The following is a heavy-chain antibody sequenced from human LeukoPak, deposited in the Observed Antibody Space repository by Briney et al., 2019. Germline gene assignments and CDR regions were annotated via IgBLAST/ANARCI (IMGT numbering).Heavy chain of an antibody. CDR2: IYYSGST. CDR3: ANRWRGFLDP. J-gene: IGHJ5*02. CDR1: GGSISSRSYY. Sequence: PSETLSLTCTVSGGSISSRSYYWGWIRQPPGKGLEWIGSIYYSGSTYCNPSLKSRVTISVDTSKNQFSLKLRSVTAADTAVYYCANRWRGFLDPWSQGTLVTVSS. V-gene: IGHV4-39*01. D-gene: IGHD2-15*01.